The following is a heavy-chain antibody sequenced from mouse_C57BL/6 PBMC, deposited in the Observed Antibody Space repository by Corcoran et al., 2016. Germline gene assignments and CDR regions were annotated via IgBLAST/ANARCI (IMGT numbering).Heavy chain of an antibody. V-gene: IGHV9-3*01. CDR1: GYTFTNYG. D-gene: IGHD4-1*01. CDR2: INTYSGVP. J-gene: IGHJ3*01. CDR3: ARDWEKLAY. Sequence: QIQLVQSGPELKKPGETVKTSCKASGYTFTNYGMSWVKQVPGKGLKWMGWINTYSGVPTYADDFKGRFAFSLETAASTAYLQINNLKNEDTATYFCARDWEKLAYWGQGTLVTVS.